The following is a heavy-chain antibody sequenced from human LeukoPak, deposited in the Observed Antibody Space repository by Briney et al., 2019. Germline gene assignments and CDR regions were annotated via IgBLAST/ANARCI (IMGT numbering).Heavy chain of an antibody. CDR2: IYYSGST. CDR3: ARDTTAGSGDNWFDP. D-gene: IGHD3-10*01. CDR1: GGSISSYY. Sequence: SETLSLTCTVSGGSISSYYWSWIRQPPGQGLEWIGYIYYSGSTYYNPSLKSRVTISVDTSKNQFSLKLSSVTAADTAVYYCARDTTAGSGDNWFDPWGQGTLVTVSS. J-gene: IGHJ5*02. V-gene: IGHV4-59*01.